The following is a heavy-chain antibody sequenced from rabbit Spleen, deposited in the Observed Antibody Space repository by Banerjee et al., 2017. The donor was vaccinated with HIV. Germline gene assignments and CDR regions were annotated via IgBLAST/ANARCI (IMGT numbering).Heavy chain of an antibody. CDR3: ARDLTGVIGWNFGW. J-gene: IGHJ3*01. CDR1: GFDFTNYY. CDR2: INAVTGKA. D-gene: IGHD4-1*01. Sequence: QEHLTETGGGLVQPGGSLTLSCKASGFDFTNYYISWVRQAPGKGLQWIACINAVTGKAVYATWAKGRFTFSKTSSTTVTLQMTSLTAADTATYFCARDLTGVIGWNFGWWGQGTLVTVS. V-gene: IGHV1S45*01.